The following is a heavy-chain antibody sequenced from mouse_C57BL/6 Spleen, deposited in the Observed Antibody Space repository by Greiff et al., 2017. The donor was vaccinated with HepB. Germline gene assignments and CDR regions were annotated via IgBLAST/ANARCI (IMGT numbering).Heavy chain of an antibody. J-gene: IGHJ4*01. CDR3: AYDGYYGAMDY. V-gene: IGHV1-52*01. CDR1: GYTFTSYW. Sequence: VQLQQPGAELVRPGSSVKLSCKASGYTFTSYWMHWVKQRPIQGLEWIGNIDPSDSETHYNQKFKDKATLTVDKSSSTAYMQLSSLTSEDSAVYYCAYDGYYGAMDYWGQGTSVTVSS. CDR2: IDPSDSET. D-gene: IGHD2-3*01.